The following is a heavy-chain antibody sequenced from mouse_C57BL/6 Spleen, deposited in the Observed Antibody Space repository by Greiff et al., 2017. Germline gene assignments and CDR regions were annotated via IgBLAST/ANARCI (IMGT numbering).Heavy chain of an antibody. V-gene: IGHV1-72*01. CDR3: ARGYYDYDERVSFAY. Sequence: QVHVKQPGAELVKPGASVKLSCKASGYTFTSYWMHWVKQRPGRGLEWIGRIDPNSGGTKYNEKFKSKATLTVDKPSSTAYMQLSSLTSEDSAVYYCARGYYDYDERVSFAYWGQGTLVTVSA. J-gene: IGHJ3*01. CDR1: GYTFTSYW. D-gene: IGHD2-4*01. CDR2: IDPNSGGT.